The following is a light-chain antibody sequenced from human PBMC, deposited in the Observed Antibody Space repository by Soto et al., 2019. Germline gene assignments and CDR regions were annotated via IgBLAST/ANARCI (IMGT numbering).Light chain of an antibody. Sequence: DIQMTQSPSSLSASVGDRVTITCRASQSISSYLNWYQQKPGKAPKLLIYAASSLQSGVPSRFSGLGSGTDFTLTISSLQPEDFATYYCQQSYSTPAIFCPGNKVDI. CDR3: QQSYSTPAI. CDR1: QSISSY. V-gene: IGKV1-39*01. CDR2: AAS. J-gene: IGKJ3*01.